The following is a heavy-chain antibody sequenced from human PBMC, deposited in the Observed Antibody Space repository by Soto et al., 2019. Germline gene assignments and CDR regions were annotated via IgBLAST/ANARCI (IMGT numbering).Heavy chain of an antibody. J-gene: IGHJ4*01. CDR2: ISDGGGST. D-gene: IGHD2-8*01. Sequence: DVQLLESGGGLVQPGGSLRLSCATSGFPFSTDAMTWVRQAPGKGLEWVSGISDGGGSTYYADSVKGRFTISSDTSKNTLYLHMNSLRAEDTAVYYCARVFCSNGVCYMGHFDYWGHGTLVTVSS. V-gene: IGHV3-23*01. CDR1: GFPFSTDA. CDR3: ARVFCSNGVCYMGHFDY.